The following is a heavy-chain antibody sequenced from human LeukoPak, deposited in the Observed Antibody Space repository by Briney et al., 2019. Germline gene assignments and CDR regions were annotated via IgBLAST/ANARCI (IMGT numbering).Heavy chain of an antibody. D-gene: IGHD3-16*02. Sequence: SETLSLTCTVSGGSISSSSYYWGWIRQPPGKGLEWIGSIYYSGSTYYNPSLKSRVTISVDTSKSQFSLRLSSVTAADTAVYYCARLGDYDYVWGSYRYTFDYWGQGTLVTVSS. J-gene: IGHJ4*02. CDR1: GGSISSSSYY. CDR2: IYYSGST. CDR3: ARLGDYDYVWGSYRYTFDY. V-gene: IGHV4-39*01.